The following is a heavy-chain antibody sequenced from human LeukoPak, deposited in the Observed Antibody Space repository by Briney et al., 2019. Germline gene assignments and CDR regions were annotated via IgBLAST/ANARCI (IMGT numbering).Heavy chain of an antibody. V-gene: IGHV1-8*02. CDR3: ARAGTFDI. CDR1: GYTFTSYD. CDR2: MNPNSGNT. J-gene: IGHJ3*02. Sequence: ASVKVSCKASGYTFTSYDINWVRQATGQGLEWMGWMNPNSGNTGYAQKLQGRVTMTTDTSTSTAYMELRSLRSDDTAVYYCARAGTFDIWGQGTMVTVSS.